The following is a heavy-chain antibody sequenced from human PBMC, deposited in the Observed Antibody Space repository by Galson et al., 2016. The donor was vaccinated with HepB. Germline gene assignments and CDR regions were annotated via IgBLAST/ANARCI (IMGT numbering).Heavy chain of an antibody. D-gene: IGHD3-9*01. J-gene: IGHJ6*02. CDR1: GASVSTTSYY. CDR2: HYYSGGG. CDR3: ARGGYFDWFNDLDSYAMDV. Sequence: SETLSLTCTVSGASVSTTSYYWVWVRQPPGKGLDWIGSHYYSGGGFYSPSLKSRVTISVDTSKNQFSLNLNPVTAADTAVYYCARGGYFDWFNDLDSYAMDVWGQGTTVTVS. V-gene: IGHV4-39*01.